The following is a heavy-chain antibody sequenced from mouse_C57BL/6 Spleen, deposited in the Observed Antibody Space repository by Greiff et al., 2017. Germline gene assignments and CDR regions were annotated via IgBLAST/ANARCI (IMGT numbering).Heavy chain of an antibody. J-gene: IGHJ2*01. CDR3: TRWGNWSYFDY. CDR1: GYTFTGYE. CDR2: IDPETGGT. V-gene: IGHV1-15*01. D-gene: IGHD2-1*01. Sequence: QVQLKQSGAELVRPGASVTLSCKASGYTFTGYEMHWVKQTPVHGLEWIGAIDPETGGTAYNQKFKGKARLTADKSSSTAYMELRSLTSEDSAVDYCTRWGNWSYFDYWGQGTTLTVSA.